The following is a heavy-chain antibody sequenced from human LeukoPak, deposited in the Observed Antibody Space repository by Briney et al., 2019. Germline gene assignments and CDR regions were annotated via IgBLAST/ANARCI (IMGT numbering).Heavy chain of an antibody. V-gene: IGHV4-34*01. CDR1: GGSFSGYY. J-gene: IGHJ3*02. D-gene: IGHD3-16*01. Sequence: PSETLSLTCSVYGGSFSGYYWSWIRQPPGKGLEWIGEINHSGSTNYNPSLKSRVTISVDTSKNQFSLKLSSVTAADTAVYYCARVGDIGAFDIWGQGTMVTVCS. CDR2: INHSGST. CDR3: ARVGDIGAFDI.